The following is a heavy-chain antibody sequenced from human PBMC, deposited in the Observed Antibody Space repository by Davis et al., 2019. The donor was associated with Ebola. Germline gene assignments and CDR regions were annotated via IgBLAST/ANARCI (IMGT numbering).Heavy chain of an antibody. Sequence: GESLKISCAASGFTFSSYWMSWVRQAPGKGLEWVANIKQDGSEKYYVDSVKGRFTISRDNTKNSLYLQMNSLRAEDTAVYYCAREAYDFWSGYHYYYYGMDVWGQGTTVTVSS. CDR2: IKQDGSEK. CDR3: AREAYDFWSGYHYYYYGMDV. CDR1: GFTFSSYW. V-gene: IGHV3-7*01. J-gene: IGHJ6*02. D-gene: IGHD3-3*01.